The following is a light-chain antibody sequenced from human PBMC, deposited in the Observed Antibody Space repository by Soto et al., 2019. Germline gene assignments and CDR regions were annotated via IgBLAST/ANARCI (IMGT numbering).Light chain of an antibody. CDR1: SSNIGSNY. CDR3: ASWDDSLNGPV. J-gene: IGLJ2*01. CDR2: SSQ. V-gene: IGLV1-44*01. Sequence: QSALSQSPSASGTPGQRVTISCSGSSSNIGSNYVFWYQQLPGTAPKVLIHSSQQRPSGVPDRFSGSKSGTSASLAISDLHSEDEGDYYCASWDDSLNGPVFGGGTKLTVL.